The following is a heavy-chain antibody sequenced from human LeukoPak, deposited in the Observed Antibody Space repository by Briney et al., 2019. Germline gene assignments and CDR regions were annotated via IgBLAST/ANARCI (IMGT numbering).Heavy chain of an antibody. CDR2: ISYDGSNK. J-gene: IGHJ6*02. Sequence: PGGSLRLSCAASGFTFSDYGMYWVRQAPGKGLEWVAVISYDGSNKYYADSVKGRFTISRDNSKNTLYLQMNSLRAEDTAVYYCARDLYYYDSSGYYPIYYYYYYGMDVWGQGTTVTVSS. D-gene: IGHD3-22*01. CDR1: GFTFSDYG. CDR3: ARDLYYYDSSGYYPIYYYYYYGMDV. V-gene: IGHV3-30*19.